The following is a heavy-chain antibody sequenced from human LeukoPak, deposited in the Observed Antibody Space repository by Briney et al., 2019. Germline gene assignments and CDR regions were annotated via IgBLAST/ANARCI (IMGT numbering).Heavy chain of an antibody. J-gene: IGHJ3*02. Sequence: PGGSLRLSCAASGFTFSSYSMNWVRQAPGKGLEWVSYISSSSSTIYYADSVKGRFTISRDNAKNSLYLQMNSLRAEDTAVYYCARDRSTLGYDIWGQGTMVTVSS. CDR1: GFTFSSYS. CDR2: ISSSSSTI. D-gene: IGHD3-16*01. V-gene: IGHV3-48*01. CDR3: ARDRSTLGYDI.